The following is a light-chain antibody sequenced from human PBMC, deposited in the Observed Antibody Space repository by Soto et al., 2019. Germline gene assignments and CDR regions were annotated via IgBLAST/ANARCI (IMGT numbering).Light chain of an antibody. CDR3: AAWDDSLNGPV. J-gene: IGLJ2*01. Sequence: QSVLTQPPSGSGTPGQRVTISCSGGSSNIGRNTVNWYQLLPGTAPKLLIYSNDRRPSGVPDRFSGSKSGTSASLAISGLQSEDEADYYCAAWDDSLNGPVFGGGTKVTVL. CDR2: SND. V-gene: IGLV1-44*01. CDR1: SSNIGRNT.